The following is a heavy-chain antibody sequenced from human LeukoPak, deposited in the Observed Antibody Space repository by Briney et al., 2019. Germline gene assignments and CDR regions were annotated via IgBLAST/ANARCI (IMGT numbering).Heavy chain of an antibody. CDR2: ISCSGGTL. V-gene: IGHV3-48*03. Sequence: PGGALRLSCAGCVFTFSSFEMHGVGQAPGKGGEGVAYISCSGGTLYYASSMKGRFTTSRDNATSSLYLQMNSLRAEDTAVYYCVGADYDVLPGYYIDYWGQGTLVTVSS. D-gene: IGHD3-9*01. CDR3: VGADYDVLPGYYIDY. J-gene: IGHJ4*02. CDR1: VFTFSSFE.